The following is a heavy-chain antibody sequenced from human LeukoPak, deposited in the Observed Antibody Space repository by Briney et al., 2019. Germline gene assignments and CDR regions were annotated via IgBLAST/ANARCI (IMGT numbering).Heavy chain of an antibody. Sequence: GASVKVSCKASGYTFTSYYMHWVRQAPGQGLEWMGIINPSGGSTSYAQKFQGRVTMTRDTSTSTVYMELSSLRSEDTAVYYCARAPNYYDSSGYFDYWGQGTLVTVSS. D-gene: IGHD3-22*01. V-gene: IGHV1-46*01. CDR2: INPSGGST. CDR1: GYTFTSYY. CDR3: ARAPNYYDSSGYFDY. J-gene: IGHJ4*02.